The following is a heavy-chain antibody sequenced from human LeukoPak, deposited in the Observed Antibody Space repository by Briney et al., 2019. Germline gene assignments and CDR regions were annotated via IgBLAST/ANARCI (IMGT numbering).Heavy chain of an antibody. Sequence: GGSPRLSCTEPGFTSGVYAMSRVRQTLGKGLGRGGFIRSKAYGGTTEYAASVKGRFTISRDASKSIAYLQMNSLKTEDTAVYYCTREEGYYYGSGTWNWFDPWGQGTLVTVSS. V-gene: IGHV3-49*04. CDR3: TREEGYYYGSGTWNWFDP. CDR1: GFTSGVYA. J-gene: IGHJ5*02. CDR2: IRSKAYGGTT. D-gene: IGHD3-10*01.